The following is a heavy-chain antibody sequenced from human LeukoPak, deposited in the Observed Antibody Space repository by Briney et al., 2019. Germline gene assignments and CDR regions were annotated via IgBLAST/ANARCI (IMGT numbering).Heavy chain of an antibody. Sequence: KPSETLSLTCTVSGGSIDTYYWTWIRQPPGKGLEYIAYIYYTGSTDYNPSFKSRVRMSLDTSKNQFSLVLNSVTAADTAVYYCARGRYGGGWYGYWGQGTLVTVSS. D-gene: IGHD6-19*01. V-gene: IGHV4-59*01. CDR2: IYYTGST. J-gene: IGHJ4*02. CDR1: GGSIDTYY. CDR3: ARGRYGGGWYGY.